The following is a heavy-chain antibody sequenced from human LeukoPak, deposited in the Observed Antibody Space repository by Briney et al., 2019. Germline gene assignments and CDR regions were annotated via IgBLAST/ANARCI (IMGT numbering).Heavy chain of an antibody. CDR2: ISWNSGSI. V-gene: IGHV3-9*01. Sequence: GGSLRLSCAASGFTFDDYAMHWVRQAPGKGLEWVSGISWNSGSIGYADSVKGRFTISRDNAKNSLYLQMNSLRAEDTALYYCAKDRGYSYGSLFDYWGQGTLVTVSS. D-gene: IGHD5-18*01. CDR3: AKDRGYSYGSLFDY. J-gene: IGHJ4*02. CDR1: GFTFDDYA.